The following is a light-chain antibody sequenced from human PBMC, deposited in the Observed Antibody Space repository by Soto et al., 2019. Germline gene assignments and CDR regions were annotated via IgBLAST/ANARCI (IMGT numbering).Light chain of an antibody. Sequence: DIQMTQSPSTLSASVGDRVTITCRASQSISSWLAWYQQKPGKAPKLLIYDASSLESGVPSRFSGSGSGTEFTLTIISLQPDDFATFYCQHQRTFGQGTKVEIK. CDR2: DAS. CDR3: QHQRT. J-gene: IGKJ1*01. V-gene: IGKV1-5*01. CDR1: QSISSW.